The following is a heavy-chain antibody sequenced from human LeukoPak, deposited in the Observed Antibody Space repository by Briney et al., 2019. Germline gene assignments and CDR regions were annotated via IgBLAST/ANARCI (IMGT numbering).Heavy chain of an antibody. Sequence: PGGSLRLSCAASGFTVSSNYMSWVRQAPGQGLEWVSVIYSGGGTYYADSVKRRFTISSDNSTNTLYLQMNSLRAEDTAVYYCARDGGFSGRDYWGQGTLVTVSS. D-gene: IGHD3-10*01. CDR1: GFTVSSNY. CDR2: IYSGGGT. V-gene: IGHV3-53*01. J-gene: IGHJ4*02. CDR3: ARDGGFSGRDY.